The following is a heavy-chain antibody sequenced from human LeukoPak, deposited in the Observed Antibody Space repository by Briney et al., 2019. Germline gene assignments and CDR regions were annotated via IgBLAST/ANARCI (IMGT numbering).Heavy chain of an antibody. CDR1: GFTFDDYA. CDR2: ISWNSGSI. J-gene: IGHJ5*02. Sequence: PGGSLRLSCVASGFTFDDYAMHWVRQAPGKGLEWVSGISWNSGSIGYADSVKGRFTISRDNAKNSLYLQMNSLRPEDTAVYYCAKEMLLWFGELPQNNWFDPWGQGTLVTVSS. CDR3: AKEMLLWFGELPQNNWFDP. D-gene: IGHD3-10*01. V-gene: IGHV3-9*01.